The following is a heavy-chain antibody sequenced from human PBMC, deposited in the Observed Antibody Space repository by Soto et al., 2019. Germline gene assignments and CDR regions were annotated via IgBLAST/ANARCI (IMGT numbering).Heavy chain of an antibody. CDR3: ARDRIPHSR. V-gene: IGHV4-59*01. CDR2: IYYSGST. D-gene: IGHD2-2*02. CDR1: GGSISSYY. J-gene: IGHJ4*02. Sequence: SETLSLTCTVSGGSISSYYWSWIRQPPGKGLEWIGYIYYSGSTNYNPSLKSRVTISVDTSKNQFSLKLSSVTAADTAVYYCARDRIPHSRWGQGTLVTVSS.